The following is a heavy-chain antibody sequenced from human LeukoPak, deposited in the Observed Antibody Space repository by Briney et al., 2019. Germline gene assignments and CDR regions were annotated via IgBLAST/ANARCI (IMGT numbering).Heavy chain of an antibody. CDR2: IYPGDSDT. J-gene: IGHJ6*02. CDR1: GCGFTSYW. V-gene: IGHV5-51*01. CDR3: ARLSSIAAADLYYYYGMDV. D-gene: IGHD6-13*01. Sequence: GAALQISCKGSGCGFTSYWIGWGRQMPGEGLEGMGIIYPGDSDTRYSPSFQGQVTISADKSISTAYLQWSSLKASDTAMYYCARLSSIAAADLYYYYGMDVWGQGTTVTVSS.